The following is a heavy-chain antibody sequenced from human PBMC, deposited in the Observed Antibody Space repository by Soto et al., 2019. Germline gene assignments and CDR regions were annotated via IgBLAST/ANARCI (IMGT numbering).Heavy chain of an antibody. J-gene: IGHJ4*02. D-gene: IGHD2-2*01. CDR3: AREYTTNVVGPPGH. Sequence: VQLVESGGGLVKPGGSMRLSCAASGLTFSDFYMTWIRQAPGKGLEWVAYISSSGSTIFYADSVKGRFTISRDNANNSVFLQMSSLRGEDTAVYYCAREYTTNVVGPPGHWGQGTLVFVSS. CDR1: GLTFSDFY. CDR2: ISSSGSTI. V-gene: IGHV3-11*01.